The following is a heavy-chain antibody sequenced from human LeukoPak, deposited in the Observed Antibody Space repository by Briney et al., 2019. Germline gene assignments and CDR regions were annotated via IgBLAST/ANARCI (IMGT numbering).Heavy chain of an antibody. V-gene: IGHV3-21*01. CDR2: ISSSSSYI. D-gene: IGHD1-26*01. J-gene: IGHJ4*02. CDR3: ARDSGNSGSYFPSDY. Sequence: PGGSLRLSCAASGFTLSSYNMNWVRQAPGKGLEWVSSISSSSSYIYYADSVKGRFTISRDNAKNSLYLQMNSLRAEDTAVYYCARDSGNSGSYFPSDYWGQGTLVTVPS. CDR1: GFTLSSYN.